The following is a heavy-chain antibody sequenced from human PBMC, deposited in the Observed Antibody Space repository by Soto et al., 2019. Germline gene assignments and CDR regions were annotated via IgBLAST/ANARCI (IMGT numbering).Heavy chain of an antibody. CDR3: ARVFGYSYGQNGFDY. D-gene: IGHD5-18*01. CDR1: GSTFTSYD. J-gene: IGHJ4*02. Sequence: QVQLVQSGAEVKKLGASLKVSCKASGSTFTSYDINWVRQAPGQGLEWMGGIIPSFGTVKYAQKFQGRVTITADESTSTAYMELSSLRSEDTAVYYCARVFGYSYGQNGFDYWGQGTLVTVSS. V-gene: IGHV1-69*01. CDR2: IIPSFGTV.